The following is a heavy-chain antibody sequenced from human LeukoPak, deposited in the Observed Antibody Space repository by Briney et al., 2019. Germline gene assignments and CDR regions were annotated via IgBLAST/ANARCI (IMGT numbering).Heavy chain of an antibody. J-gene: IGHJ2*01. Sequence: PSETLSLTCAVSGGSISSSNWWSWVRQPPGKGLEWVGEIYHSGSTNYNPSLKCRVTISVDKSKNQFSLKLSSVTAADTAVYYCARDPGTWYYDSSGSYYARGYFDLWGRGTLVTVSS. CDR1: GGSISSSNW. CDR2: IYHSGST. D-gene: IGHD3-22*01. CDR3: ARDPGTWYYDSSGSYYARGYFDL. V-gene: IGHV4-4*02.